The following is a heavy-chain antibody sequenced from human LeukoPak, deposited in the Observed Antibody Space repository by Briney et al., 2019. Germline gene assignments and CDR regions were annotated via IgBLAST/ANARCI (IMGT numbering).Heavy chain of an antibody. D-gene: IGHD3-10*01. J-gene: IGHJ6*02. Sequence: GGSLRLSCAASGFVLNDYAMHWVRQVPGKGLEWVSVIYAGGTTSYADSVKGRFTISRDSSKNTLYLQMNSLRAEDTAVYYCAREGYASGTRYGMDVWGQGTTVTVSS. V-gene: IGHV3-66*01. CDR3: AREGYASGTRYGMDV. CDR1: GFVLNDYA. CDR2: IYAGGTT.